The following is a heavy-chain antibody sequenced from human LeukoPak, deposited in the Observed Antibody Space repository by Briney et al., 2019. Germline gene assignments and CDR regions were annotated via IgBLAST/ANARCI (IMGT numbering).Heavy chain of an antibody. V-gene: IGHV1-18*01. J-gene: IGHJ4*02. CDR3: ARDLESDEGDYGDVLPGY. D-gene: IGHD4-17*01. Sequence: ASVKVSCKTSGYTFSKFVITWVRQAPGQGLESMGWISVKHGTTHYVDKFHDRLTLTTDTSTRTASMELESLTSDDTAVYYCARDLESDEGDYGDVLPGYWGQGTLVTVSS. CDR2: ISVKHGTT. CDR1: GYTFSKFV.